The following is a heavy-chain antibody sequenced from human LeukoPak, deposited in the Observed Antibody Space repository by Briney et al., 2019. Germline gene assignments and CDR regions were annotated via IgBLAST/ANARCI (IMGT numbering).Heavy chain of an antibody. CDR3: ARGVLYYSDY. Sequence: SETLSLTCAVYGGSFSGYYWSWIRQPPGKGLEWIGEINHSGSTNYNPSLKSRVTISVDTSKNQFSLKLSSVTAADTAVYYCARGVLYYSDYWGQGTLVTVSS. CDR2: INHSGST. J-gene: IGHJ4*02. CDR1: GGSFSGYY. V-gene: IGHV4-34*01.